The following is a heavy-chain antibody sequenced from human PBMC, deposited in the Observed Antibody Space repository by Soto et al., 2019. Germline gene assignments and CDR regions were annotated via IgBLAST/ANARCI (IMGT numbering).Heavy chain of an antibody. D-gene: IGHD3-22*01. CDR2: IIPIFGTA. V-gene: IGHV1-69*12. Sequence: QVQLVQSGAEVKKPGSSVKVSCKASGGTFSSYAISWVRQAPGQGLEWMGGIIPIFGTANYAQKFQGRVTITADESTSTAYMELSSLRSEDTAVYYCARKRRYYYDSSGYRRHPVRYPYYYYYGMDVWGQGTTVTVSS. CDR1: GGTFSSYA. CDR3: ARKRRYYYDSSGYRRHPVRYPYYYYYGMDV. J-gene: IGHJ6*02.